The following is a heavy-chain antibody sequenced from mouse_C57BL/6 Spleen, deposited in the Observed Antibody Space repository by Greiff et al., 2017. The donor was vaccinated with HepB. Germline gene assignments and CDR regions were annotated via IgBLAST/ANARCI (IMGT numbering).Heavy chain of an antibody. CDR3: AREITTVRYFDV. D-gene: IGHD1-1*01. J-gene: IGHJ1*03. V-gene: IGHV1-52*01. CDR2: IDPSDSET. CDR1: GYTFTSYW. Sequence: QVQLQQPGAELVRPGSSVKLSCKASGYTFTSYWMHWVKQRPIQGLEWIGNIDPSDSETHYNQKFKDKATLTVDKSSSTAYMQLSSLTSEDSAVYYCAREITTVRYFDVWGTGTTVTVSS.